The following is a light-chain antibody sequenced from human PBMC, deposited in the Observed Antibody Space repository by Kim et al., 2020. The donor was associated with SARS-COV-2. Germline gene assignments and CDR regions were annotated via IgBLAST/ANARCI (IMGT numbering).Light chain of an antibody. CDR3: LQDYNYPLP. J-gene: IGKJ4*01. Sequence: AIQMTQSPSSLSASVGDRVTITCRASQDIGNDLGWYQQKPGKAPNLLIYGASSLQSGVPSRFSGSGSGTDFTLTVSSLQPEDFATYYCLQDYNYPLPFGGGTKVDIK. V-gene: IGKV1-6*01. CDR2: GAS. CDR1: QDIGND.